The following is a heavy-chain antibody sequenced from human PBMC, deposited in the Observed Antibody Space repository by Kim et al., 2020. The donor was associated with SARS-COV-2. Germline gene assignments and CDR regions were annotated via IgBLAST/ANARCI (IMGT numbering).Heavy chain of an antibody. J-gene: IGHJ4*02. CDR2: IKKDGGDK. Sequence: GSLRLSCAASGFMFSSYTMTWVRQAPGKGLEWVATIKKDGGDKYYVDSVKGRFTVSRDDAKNSLYLQMNNLRAEDTAVYYCATGSGSFWGQGTLVTVSS. D-gene: IGHD3-10*01. CDR3: ATGSGSF. CDR1: GFMFSSYT. V-gene: IGHV3-7*01.